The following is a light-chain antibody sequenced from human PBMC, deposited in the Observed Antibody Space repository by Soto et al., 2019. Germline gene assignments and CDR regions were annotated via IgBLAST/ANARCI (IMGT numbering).Light chain of an antibody. Sequence: SYELTQPPSVSVAPGQTARSTCGGNNVGSKSVHWYQRKPGQAPVLVVYDDSDRPSGIPERFSGSNSGNTATLTISRVEAGDEADYYCQVWGSSSDHPVFGGGTKVTVL. CDR1: NVGSKS. J-gene: IGLJ2*01. CDR3: QVWGSSSDHPV. V-gene: IGLV3-21*02. CDR2: DDS.